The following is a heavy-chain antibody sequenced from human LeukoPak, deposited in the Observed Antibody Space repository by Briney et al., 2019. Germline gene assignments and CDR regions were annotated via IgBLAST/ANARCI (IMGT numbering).Heavy chain of an antibody. V-gene: IGHV1-2*02. CDR2: INPNSGGT. CDR1: GYTFTGYY. Sequence: APVKVSCKASGYTFTGYYMHWVRQAPGQGLEWMGWINPNSGGTNYAQKFQGRVTMTRDTSISTAYMELSRLRSDDTAVYYCARSTRYNWNDDYWGQGTLVTVSS. J-gene: IGHJ4*02. CDR3: ARSTRYNWNDDY. D-gene: IGHD1-1*01.